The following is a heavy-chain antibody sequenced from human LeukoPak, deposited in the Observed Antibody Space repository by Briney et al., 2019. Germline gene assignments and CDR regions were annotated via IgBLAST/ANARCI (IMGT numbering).Heavy chain of an antibody. CDR3: ARDGPYGGKPFDC. J-gene: IGHJ4*02. Sequence: GGSLRLSCAASGFTFSSYAMHWVRQAPGKGLEWVAVISYDGSNKYYADSVKGRFTISRDNSKNTLYLQMNSLRAEDTAVYYCARDGPYGGKPFDCWGQGILVTVSS. CDR2: ISYDGSNK. CDR1: GFTFSSYA. D-gene: IGHD4-23*01. V-gene: IGHV3-30*04.